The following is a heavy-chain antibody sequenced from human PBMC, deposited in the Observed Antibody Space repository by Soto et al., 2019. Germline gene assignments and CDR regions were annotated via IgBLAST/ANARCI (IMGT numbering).Heavy chain of an antibody. V-gene: IGHV3-48*01. J-gene: IGHJ6*03. Sequence: EVQLVESGGGLVQPGGSLRLSCAASGFTFSSYSMNWVRQAPGKGLEWVSYISSSSSTIYYADSVKGRFTISRDNAKNSLYLQMNSLRAEDTAVYYCAKVYEGPGGFGGYMDVCGKGTTVTVSS. CDR2: ISSSSSTI. CDR1: GFTFSSYS. D-gene: IGHD2-8*01. CDR3: AKVYEGPGGFGGYMDV.